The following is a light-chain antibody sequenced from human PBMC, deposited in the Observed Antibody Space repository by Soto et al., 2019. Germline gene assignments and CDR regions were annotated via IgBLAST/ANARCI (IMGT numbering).Light chain of an antibody. V-gene: IGKV1-5*03. CDR3: QQYNRYSRT. CDR1: QTISSW. Sequence: DIQMTQSPSTLSGSVGDRVTITCRASQTISSWLAWYQQKPGKAPKLLIYKASTLKSGVPSRFSGSGSGTEFTLTISSLQPDDFATYYCQQYNRYSRTFGQGTKVDIK. CDR2: KAS. J-gene: IGKJ1*01.